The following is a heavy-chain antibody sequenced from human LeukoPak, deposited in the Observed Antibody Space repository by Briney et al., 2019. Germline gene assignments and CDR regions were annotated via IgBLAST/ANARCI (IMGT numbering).Heavy chain of an antibody. CDR1: GVTFSSYA. CDR3: ATNPMTGYHLGDYYYFYMAV. Sequence: ASVKVSCKASGVTFSSYAISWVRQAPGQGLEWIGGILPVFGTVNSAQKFQGRVTITKDDSTTTAYMELSSLRSEDTAVYYCATNPMTGYHLGDYYYFYMAVWGKGTTVNVS. V-gene: IGHV1-69*05. J-gene: IGHJ6*03. D-gene: IGHD1-20*01. CDR2: ILPVFGTV.